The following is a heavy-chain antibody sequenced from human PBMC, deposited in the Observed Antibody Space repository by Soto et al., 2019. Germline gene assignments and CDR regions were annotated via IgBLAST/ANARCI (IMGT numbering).Heavy chain of an antibody. J-gene: IGHJ6*03. CDR3: ARHNWNYLYYYYYYMDV. Sequence: GGSLRLSCAASGFTFSSYWMSWVRQAPGKGLEWVANIKQDGSEKYYVDSVKGRFTISRDNAKNSLYLQMNSLRAEDTAVYYCARHNWNYLYYYYYYMDVWGKGTTVTVSS. CDR1: GFTFSSYW. CDR2: IKQDGSEK. V-gene: IGHV3-7*01. D-gene: IGHD1-7*01.